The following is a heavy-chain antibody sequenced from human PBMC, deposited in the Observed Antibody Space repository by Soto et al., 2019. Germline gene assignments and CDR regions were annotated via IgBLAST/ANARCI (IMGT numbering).Heavy chain of an antibody. CDR3: ARDRGGYAMDV. J-gene: IGHJ6*02. Sequence: EMQLVESGGGLIQPGGSLRLSCAASGFTFSYYWVHWVRQAPGKGLVWVSRIDSDGSSTSYADSVKGRLTISRDNAKNTLYLQMISLRAEDTAVYYCARDRGGYAMDVWGQGTTVTVSS. V-gene: IGHV3-74*01. D-gene: IGHD3-16*01. CDR2: IDSDGSST. CDR1: GFTFSYYW.